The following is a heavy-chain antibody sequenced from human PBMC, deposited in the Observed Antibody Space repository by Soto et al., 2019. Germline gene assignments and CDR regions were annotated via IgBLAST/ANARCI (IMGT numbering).Heavy chain of an antibody. Sequence: GGSLRLSCAASGFRFDDYNMHWVRQAPGKGLEWVSLITWNGGNKYYEDSVKGRFTISRDSTTQSVSLQMTSLKREDTGVYYCARETLSFGSALDVWGQGTTVTVS. CDR3: ARETLSFGSALDV. V-gene: IGHV3-43*01. D-gene: IGHD3-3*01. J-gene: IGHJ6*02. CDR2: ITWNGGNK. CDR1: GFRFDDYN.